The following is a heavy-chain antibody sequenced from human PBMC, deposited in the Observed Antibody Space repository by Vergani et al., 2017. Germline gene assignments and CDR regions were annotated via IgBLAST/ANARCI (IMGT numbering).Heavy chain of an antibody. CDR1: GGTFSSYT. J-gene: IGHJ4*02. CDR2: IIPILGIA. V-gene: IGHV1-69*08. D-gene: IGHD1-26*01. Sequence: QVQLVQSGAEVKKPGSSVKVSCKASGGTFSSYTISWVRQAPGQGLEWMGRIIPILGIANYAQKFQGRVTITADKSTSTAYMELSSLRSEDTAVYYCARELASYSGSYLDYWGQGTLVTVSS. CDR3: ARELASYSGSYLDY.